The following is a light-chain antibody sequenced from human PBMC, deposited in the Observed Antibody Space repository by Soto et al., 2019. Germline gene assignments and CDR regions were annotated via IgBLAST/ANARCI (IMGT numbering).Light chain of an antibody. CDR2: EVS. CDR3: SAYTTRSTLVV. CDR1: NRDIGIYDF. V-gene: IGLV2-14*01. Sequence: QAALTQPASVSGSPGQSITISCTGSNRDIGIYDFVSWYQQHPGKAPKVMIYEVSNRPSGVSNRFYGSKSGNTASLTIYGLQAEDEADYYCSAYTTRSTLVVFGGGTTLTVL. J-gene: IGLJ2*01.